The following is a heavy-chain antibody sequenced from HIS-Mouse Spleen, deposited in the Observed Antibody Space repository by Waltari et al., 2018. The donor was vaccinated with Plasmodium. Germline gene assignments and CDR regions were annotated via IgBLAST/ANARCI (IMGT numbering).Heavy chain of an antibody. D-gene: IGHD1-26*01. V-gene: IGHV3-9*01. CDR1: GFTFDAYA. J-gene: IGHJ3*02. Sequence: EVQLVESGGGLVQPGRSLRLSCAASGFTFDAYALPWVRQAPGKGLEWVSGIRWNSGSIGYADSVKGRFTISRDNAKNSLYLQMNSLRAEDTALYYCAKWVGAFDIWGQGTMVTVSS. CDR2: IRWNSGSI. CDR3: AKWVGAFDI.